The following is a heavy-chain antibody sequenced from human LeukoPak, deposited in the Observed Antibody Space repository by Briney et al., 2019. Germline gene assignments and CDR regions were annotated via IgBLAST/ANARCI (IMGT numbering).Heavy chain of an antibody. CDR1: GFTFSSYW. V-gene: IGHV3-7*01. Sequence: GGSLRLSCAASGFTFSSYWMSWVRQAPGKGLEWVANIRQDGSDKYYVDSVRGRFTISRDNAKNSLSLQMHSLRAEDTAVYYCVRDNPRCCGVVPVKIDDFWGQGTLVTVSS. CDR2: IRQDGSDK. J-gene: IGHJ4*02. D-gene: IGHD2-15*01. CDR3: VRDNPRCCGVVPVKIDDF.